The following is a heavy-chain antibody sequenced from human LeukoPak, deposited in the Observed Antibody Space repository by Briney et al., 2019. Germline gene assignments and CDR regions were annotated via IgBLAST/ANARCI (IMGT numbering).Heavy chain of an antibody. V-gene: IGHV1-2*02. CDR2: INPNSGGT. Sequence: GASVTVSCKASGYTFTGYYMHWVRQAPGQGLEWMGWINPNSGGTNYAQKFQGRVTMPRDTSISTAYMELSRLRSDDTAVYYCARGGSPLPAAMLVVWFDPWGQGTLVTVSS. CDR1: GYTFTGYY. D-gene: IGHD2-2*01. J-gene: IGHJ5*02. CDR3: ARGGSPLPAAMLVVWFDP.